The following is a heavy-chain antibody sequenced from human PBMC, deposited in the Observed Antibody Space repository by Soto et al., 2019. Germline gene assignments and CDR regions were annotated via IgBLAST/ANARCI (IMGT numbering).Heavy chain of an antibody. J-gene: IGHJ6*02. CDR1: GGSISSYY. V-gene: IGHV4-59*01. Sequence: QVRLQESGPGLVKPSETLSLTCTVSGGSISSYYWSWIRQPPGKGLEWIGYMYNTGSTIYNPSLKSRVTISVDTSKNQFSLKLNSLTAADTAVYYCARDLWGYCGADCYPLDVWGQGTTVTVPS. CDR3: ARDLWGYCGADCYPLDV. D-gene: IGHD2-21*02. CDR2: MYNTGST.